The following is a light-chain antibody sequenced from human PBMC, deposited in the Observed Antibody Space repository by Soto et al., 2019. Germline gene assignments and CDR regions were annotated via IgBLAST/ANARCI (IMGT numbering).Light chain of an antibody. V-gene: IGKV4-1*01. CDR3: QQFYSAPLT. J-gene: IGKJ4*01. CDR2: WAS. Sequence: DIVMTQSPDSLAVSLGERATINCKSSQSVLYNSNNKNYLAWYQQKPGQPPKLLIYWASTRESGVPDRFSGSGSGTDFTLTISSLQAEDVAVYSCQQFYSAPLTFGGGTKVEI. CDR1: QSVLYNSNNKNY.